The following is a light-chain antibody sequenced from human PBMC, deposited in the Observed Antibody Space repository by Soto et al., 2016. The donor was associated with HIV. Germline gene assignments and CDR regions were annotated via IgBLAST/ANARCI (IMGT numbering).Light chain of an antibody. J-gene: IGLJ2*01. CDR1: KLGDKY. Sequence: SYELTQPPSVSVSPGQTASITCSGDKLGDKYACWYQQKPGQSPVLVIYQDSKRPSGIPERFSGSNFGNTATLTISGTQAMDEADYYCQAWDSSPVFGGGTKLTVL. V-gene: IGLV3-1*01. CDR2: QDS. CDR3: QAWDSSPV.